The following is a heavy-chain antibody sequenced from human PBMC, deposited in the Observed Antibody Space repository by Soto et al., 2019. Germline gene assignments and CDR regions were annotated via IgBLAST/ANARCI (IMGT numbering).Heavy chain of an antibody. J-gene: IGHJ6*02. Sequence: SQTLSLTCAISGDSVSSNSAAWNWIRQSPSRGLEWLGRTYYRSKWYNDYAVSVKSRITINPDTSKNQFSLQLNSVTPEDTAVYYCARDEEQWLDNYYYYYGMDGWGQGTTVTVSS. D-gene: IGHD6-19*01. CDR2: TYYRSKWYN. CDR3: ARDEEQWLDNYYYYYGMDG. CDR1: GDSVSSNSAA. V-gene: IGHV6-1*01.